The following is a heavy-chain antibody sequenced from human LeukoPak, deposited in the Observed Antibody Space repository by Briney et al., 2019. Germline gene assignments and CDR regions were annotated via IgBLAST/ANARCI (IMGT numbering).Heavy chain of an antibody. D-gene: IGHD1-26*01. CDR1: GGSINSYY. J-gene: IGHJ4*02. Sequence: SETLSPTCTVSGGSINSYYWSWIRQPAGKGLEWIGRIYTSGSTNYNASLKSRVSMSVDTSKNQFSLKLSSVTAADTAVFYCARDNSGSYREFDYWGQGTLVTVSS. CDR2: IYTSGST. V-gene: IGHV4-4*07. CDR3: ARDNSGSYREFDY.